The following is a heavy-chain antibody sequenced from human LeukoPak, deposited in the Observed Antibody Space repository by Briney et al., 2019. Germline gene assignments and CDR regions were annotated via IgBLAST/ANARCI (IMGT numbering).Heavy chain of an antibody. J-gene: IGHJ4*02. CDR3: AKADVRFYDY. Sequence: PGGSLRLSCAASGYTFSSYGMHWVRQAPGKGLEWVAFIRYDGSNKYYADSVKGRFTISRDNSKNTLYLQMNSLRAEDTAVYYCAKADVRFYDYWGQGTLVTVSS. CDR1: GYTFSSYG. V-gene: IGHV3-30*02. D-gene: IGHD2/OR15-2a*01. CDR2: IRYDGSNK.